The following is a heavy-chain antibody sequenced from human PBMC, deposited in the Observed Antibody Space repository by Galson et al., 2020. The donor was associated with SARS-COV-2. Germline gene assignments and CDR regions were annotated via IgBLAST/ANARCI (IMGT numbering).Heavy chain of an antibody. D-gene: IGHD4-17*01. CDR3: ARDSADYADYFDF. CDR1: GFTFGDYA. J-gene: IGHJ4*02. Sequence: PGGSLRLSCIVSGFTFGDYAMSWVRQAPGKGLERVGFIRSKAFGGTPEYAASVKGRFTISTDDSRNIAYLQMNSLKTEDTAVDYCARDSADYADYFDFWGQGALVTVSS. V-gene: IGHV3-49*04. CDR2: IRSKAFGGTP.